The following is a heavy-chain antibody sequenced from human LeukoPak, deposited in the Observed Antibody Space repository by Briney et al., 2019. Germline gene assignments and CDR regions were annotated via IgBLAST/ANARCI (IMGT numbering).Heavy chain of an antibody. CDR2: IYYTGAT. CDR1: GGSIRGYF. D-gene: IGHD2-15*01. Sequence: SETLSLTCTVPGGSIRGYFWRCIRQPPGQGLGFSGYIYYTGATLYNPSLKSRVTMSVDTSKNQFSLKLSSVTAADTAVYYCARHDPVGYYQHGMDVWGQGTTVTVSS. J-gene: IGHJ6*02. V-gene: IGHV4-59*08. CDR3: ARHDPVGYYQHGMDV.